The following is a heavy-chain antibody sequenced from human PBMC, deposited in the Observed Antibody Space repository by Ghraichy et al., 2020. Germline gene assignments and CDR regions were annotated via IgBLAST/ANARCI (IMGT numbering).Heavy chain of an antibody. J-gene: IGHJ3*02. V-gene: IGHV3-13*01. CDR1: GFTFSSYD. D-gene: IGHD2-15*01. CDR3: ARAEDTLDAFDI. Sequence: GGSLRLSCAASGFTFSSYDMHWVHQATGKGLEWVSAIGTAGDTYYPGSVKGRFTISRENAKNSLYLQMNSLRAEDTAVYYCARAEDTLDAFDIWGQGTMVTVSS. CDR2: IGTAGDT.